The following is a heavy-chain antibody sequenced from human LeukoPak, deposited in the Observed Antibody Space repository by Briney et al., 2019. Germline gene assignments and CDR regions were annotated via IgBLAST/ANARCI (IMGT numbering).Heavy chain of an antibody. V-gene: IGHV3-21*01. D-gene: IGHD6-19*01. CDR1: GFTFSSYS. CDR2: ISSSSSYI. CDR3: ATRAVADPYYYYYMDV. J-gene: IGHJ6*03. Sequence: GGSLRLSXAASGFTFSSYSMNWVRQPPGKGLEWLSSISSSSSYIYYADSVKGRFTISRDNAKNSLYLQMNSLRAEDTAVYYCATRAVADPYYYYYMDVWGQGTLVTVSS.